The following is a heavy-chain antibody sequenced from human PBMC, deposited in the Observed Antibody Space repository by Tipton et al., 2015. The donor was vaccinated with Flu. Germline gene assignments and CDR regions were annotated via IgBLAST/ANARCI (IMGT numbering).Heavy chain of an antibody. CDR3: AKWRSSGYSYYYYGLDV. V-gene: IGHV3-30*18. CDR2: ISYDGSNK. Sequence: SLRLSCAASGFTFSNYGMHWVRQAPGKGLEWVAVISYDGSNKYYADSVKGRFTISRDSSKNTLYLQMNSLRAEDTAVYYCAKWRSSGYSYYYYGLDVWGQGTTVTVSS. D-gene: IGHD3-22*01. J-gene: IGHJ6*02. CDR1: GFTFSNYG.